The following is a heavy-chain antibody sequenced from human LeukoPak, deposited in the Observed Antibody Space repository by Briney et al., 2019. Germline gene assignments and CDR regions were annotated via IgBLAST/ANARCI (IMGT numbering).Heavy chain of an antibody. CDR2: IYGGGST. V-gene: IGHV3-53*01. D-gene: IGHD6-19*01. J-gene: IGHJ4*02. CDR1: GIIVSNNY. Sequence: GGSLRLSCAASGIIVSNNYMSWVRQAPGKGLEWVSVIYGGGSTYYAGFVKGRFTISRDKSKNTVFLQMNSLRAEDTAVYYCARGDSSGYVYWGQGTLVTVSS. CDR3: ARGDSSGYVY.